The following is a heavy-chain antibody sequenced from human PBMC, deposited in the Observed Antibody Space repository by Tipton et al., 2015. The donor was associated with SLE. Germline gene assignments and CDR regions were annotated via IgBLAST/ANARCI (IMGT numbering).Heavy chain of an antibody. CDR2: IQSSGRT. CDR1: GFSVRSNY. D-gene: IGHD3-16*01. V-gene: IGHV3-53*05. Sequence: SLRLSCGASGFSVRSNYMTWVRQGPGKGLEWVSTIQSSGRTHYADAVQSRFTISRDHSKNTLYLQMDSLRVEDTAVYYCVRESHNMGPTFELRGQGTLVTGSS. CDR3: VRESHNMGPTFEL. J-gene: IGHJ4*02.